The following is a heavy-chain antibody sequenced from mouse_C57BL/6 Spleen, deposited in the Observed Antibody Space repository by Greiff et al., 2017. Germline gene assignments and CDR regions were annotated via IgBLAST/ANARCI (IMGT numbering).Heavy chain of an antibody. CDR3: TRDRGTTVVATGMDY. J-gene: IGHJ4*01. V-gene: IGHV5-9-1*02. CDR2: ISSGGDYI. CDR1: GFTFSSYA. D-gene: IGHD1-1*01. Sequence: EVKLMESGEGLVKPGGSLKLSCAASGFTFSSYAMSWVRQTPEKRLEWVAYISSGGDYIYYADTVKGRFTISRDNARNTLYLQMSSLKSEDTAMYYCTRDRGTTVVATGMDYWGQGTSVTVSS.